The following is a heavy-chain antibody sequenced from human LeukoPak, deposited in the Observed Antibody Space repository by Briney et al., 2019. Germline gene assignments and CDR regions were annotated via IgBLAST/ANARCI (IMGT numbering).Heavy chain of an antibody. CDR2: IIPVFGTP. J-gene: IGHJ4*02. CDR1: GDTFKKYA. CDR3: ARGGAEAMAGSLDF. V-gene: IGHV1-69*05. Sequence: ASVKVSCKASGDTFKKYAIYWVRQAPGQGLEWLGGIIPVFGTPNYAQKFQDRVTISTDESTTTGYMQLSSLKSEDTAVYYCARGGAEAMAGSLDFWGQGTLVTVSS. D-gene: IGHD6-19*01.